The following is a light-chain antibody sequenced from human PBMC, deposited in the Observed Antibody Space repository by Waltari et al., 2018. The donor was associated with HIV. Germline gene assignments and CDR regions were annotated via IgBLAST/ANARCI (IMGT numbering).Light chain of an antibody. J-gene: IGLJ1*01. CDR1: SNIGINT. V-gene: IGLV1-44*01. CDR2: TFD. CDR3: AVWDDSLNHV. Sequence: QSVLTQPPSASGTPGQRVTISCSGSNIGINTVSWYQNVPGPAPKLLIYTFDKRPFGVPDRFSASKSGTSASLVISGLLSEDEAEYYCAVWDDSLNHVFGTGTKVTVL.